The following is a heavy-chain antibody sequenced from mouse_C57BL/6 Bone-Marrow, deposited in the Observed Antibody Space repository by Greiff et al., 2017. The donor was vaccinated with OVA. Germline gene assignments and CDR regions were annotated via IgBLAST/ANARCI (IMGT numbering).Heavy chain of an antibody. J-gene: IGHJ2*01. CDR3: DYYYGSSPLDY. D-gene: IGHD1-1*01. Sequence: VQLQQSDAELVKPGASVKISCKVSGYTFTDHSIHWMKQRPEQGLEWIGYIYPKDGNTKYNEKFKGKATLTADKSSSTAYMHLNSLTSKDSADYVCDYYYGSSPLDYWGQGTTLTVAS. CDR2: IYPKDGNT. V-gene: IGHV1-78*01. CDR1: GYTFTDHS.